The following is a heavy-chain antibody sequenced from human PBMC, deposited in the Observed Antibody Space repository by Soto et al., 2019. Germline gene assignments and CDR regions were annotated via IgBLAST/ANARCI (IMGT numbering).Heavy chain of an antibody. CDR3: ARGSIAARMGYMDV. CDR2: INHSGST. Sequence: PSATLSLTCAVYGGSFSGYYWSWIRQPPGKGLEWIGEINHSGSTNYNPSLKSRVTISVDTSKNQFSLKLSSVTAADTAVYYCARGSIAARMGYMDVWGKGTTVTVSS. CDR1: GGSFSGYY. J-gene: IGHJ6*03. V-gene: IGHV4-34*01. D-gene: IGHD6-6*01.